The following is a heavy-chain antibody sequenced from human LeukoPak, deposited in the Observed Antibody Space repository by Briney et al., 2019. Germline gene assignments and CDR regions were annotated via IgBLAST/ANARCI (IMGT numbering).Heavy chain of an antibody. V-gene: IGHV4-39*07. CDR3: ARDLLYCSSTSCSTGTIDY. J-gene: IGHJ4*02. D-gene: IGHD2-2*01. CDR2: IYYSGST. Sequence: SETLCLTCTVSGGSISSSSYYWGWIRQPPGKGLEWIGSIYYSGSTYYNPSLKSRVTISVDTSKNQFSLKLSSVTAADTAGYYCARDLLYCSSTSCSTGTIDYWGQGTLVTVSS. CDR1: GGSISSSSYY.